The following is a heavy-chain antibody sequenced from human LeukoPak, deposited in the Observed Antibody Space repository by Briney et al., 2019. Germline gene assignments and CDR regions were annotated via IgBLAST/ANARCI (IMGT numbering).Heavy chain of an antibody. CDR3: ARGSYSSSWYVYYYYYYMDV. CDR2: INPNSGGT. CDR1: GYTFTGYY. D-gene: IGHD6-13*01. V-gene: IGHV1-2*02. J-gene: IGHJ6*03. Sequence: ASVKVSCKASGYTFTGYYMHWVRQAPGQGLEWMGWINPNSGGTNYAQKFQGRVTMTRDTSISTACMELSRLRSDDTAVYYCARGSYSSSWYVYYYYYYMDVWGKGTTVTISS.